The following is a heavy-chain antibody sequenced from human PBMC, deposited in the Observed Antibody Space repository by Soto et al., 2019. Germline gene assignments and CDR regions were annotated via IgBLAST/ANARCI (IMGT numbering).Heavy chain of an antibody. D-gene: IGHD4-4*01. CDR1: GGTFSSYA. V-gene: IGHV1-69*01. CDR3: ASADSNYVRDWYFDL. CDR2: IIPIFGTA. J-gene: IGHJ2*01. Sequence: QVQLVQSGAEVKNPGSSVKVSCKASGGTFSSYAISWVRQAPGQGLEWMGGIIPIFGTANYAQKFQGRVTITADESTSTAYMELSSLRSEDTAVYYCASADSNYVRDWYFDLWGRGTLVTVSS.